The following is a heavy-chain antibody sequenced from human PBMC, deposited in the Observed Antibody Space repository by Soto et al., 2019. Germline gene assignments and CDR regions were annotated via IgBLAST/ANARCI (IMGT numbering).Heavy chain of an antibody. CDR3: AIDSSLNQPLFYGMDV. Sequence: EVQLVESGGGLVQPGGSLRLSCAASGLTVSSNYMSWVRQAPGKGLEWVSVMYSGGSTYYADSVKGRFIISRDNYKNTMYLQMDSLIVEDTAVYYCAIDSSLNQPLFYGMDVWGQGTTVTVSS. CDR1: GLTVSSNY. D-gene: IGHD2-2*01. J-gene: IGHJ6*02. CDR2: MYSGGST. V-gene: IGHV3-66*01.